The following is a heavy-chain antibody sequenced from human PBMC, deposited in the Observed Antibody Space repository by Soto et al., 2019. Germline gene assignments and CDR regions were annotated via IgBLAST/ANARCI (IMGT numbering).Heavy chain of an antibody. CDR1: GFTFSSYS. D-gene: IGHD2-15*01. Sequence: EVQLVESGGGLVKPVGSLRLSCAASGFTFSSYSMNWVRQAPGKGLEWVSSISSSSSYIYYADSVKGRFTISRDNAKNSLYLQMNSLRAEDTAVYYCARGADIVVVVAATYNWFDPWGQGTLVTVSS. CDR3: ARGADIVVVVAATYNWFDP. V-gene: IGHV3-21*01. J-gene: IGHJ5*02. CDR2: ISSSSSYI.